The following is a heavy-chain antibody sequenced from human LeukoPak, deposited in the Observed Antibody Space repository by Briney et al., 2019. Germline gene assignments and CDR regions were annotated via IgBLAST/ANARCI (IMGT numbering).Heavy chain of an antibody. CDR3: ARVNYYDSSGYYFDY. V-gene: IGHV4-31*03. CDR1: GGSISSSSYY. J-gene: IGHJ4*02. CDR2: IYYSGST. D-gene: IGHD3-22*01. Sequence: PSETLSLTCTVSGGSISSSSYYWGWIRQPPGKGLEGIGYIYYSGSTYYNPSLKSRVTISVDTSKNQFSLKLSSVTAADTAVYYCARVNYYDSSGYYFDYWGQGTLVTVSS.